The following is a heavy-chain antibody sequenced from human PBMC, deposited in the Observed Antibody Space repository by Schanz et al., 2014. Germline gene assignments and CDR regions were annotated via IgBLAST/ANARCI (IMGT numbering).Heavy chain of an antibody. CDR1: GFTFNSYA. V-gene: IGHV3-23*01. J-gene: IGHJ4*02. D-gene: IGHD1-1*01. CDR3: ARGTDWNLHY. Sequence: EVQLLESGGGLVQPGESLRVSCAASGFTFNSYAMSWVRQAPGRGLEWVSGISGSGGSTYYADSVKGRFTISRDNSKNTLYLQMNSLRADDTAVYYCARGTDWNLHYWGQGALVTVSS. CDR2: ISGSGGST.